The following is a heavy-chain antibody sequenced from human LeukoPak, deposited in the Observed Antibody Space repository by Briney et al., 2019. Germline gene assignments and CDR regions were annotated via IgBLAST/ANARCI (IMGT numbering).Heavy chain of an antibody. CDR3: ARVRSIAARPQSAHYDILTGWFDY. Sequence: PSETLSLTCTVSGGSISSSSAYWGWTRQPPRKGLEWIGYIYYSGSTNYNPSLKSRVPISVDTSKNQFSLKLSSVTAADTAVYYCARVRSIAARPQSAHYDILTGWFDYWGQGTLVTVSS. CDR2: IYYSGST. CDR1: GGSISSSSAY. V-gene: IGHV4-61*05. D-gene: IGHD3-9*01. J-gene: IGHJ4*02.